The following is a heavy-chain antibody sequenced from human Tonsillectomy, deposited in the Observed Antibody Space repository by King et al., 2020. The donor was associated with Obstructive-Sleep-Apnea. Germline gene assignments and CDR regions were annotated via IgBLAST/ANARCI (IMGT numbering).Heavy chain of an antibody. J-gene: IGHJ4*02. CDR2: INPNNGNT. Sequence: QLVQSGAEVKKPGASVKVSCKTSGYTFGTYGITWVRQAPGQGLEWMGWINPNNGNTDYAQKLQGRVTMTTEASTTTAYMDLRGLRSDDPALYYCATFSSAWYFDYWGQGTLVTVPS. CDR1: GYTFGTYG. CDR3: ATFSSAWYFDY. V-gene: IGHV1-18*01. D-gene: IGHD6-19*01.